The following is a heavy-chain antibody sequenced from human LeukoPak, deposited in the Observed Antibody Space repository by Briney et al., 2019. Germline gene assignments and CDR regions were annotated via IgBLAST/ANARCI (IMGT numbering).Heavy chain of an antibody. CDR2: IYYSGST. V-gene: IGHV4-59*01. CDR1: GGSISSYY. Sequence: PSETLSLTCTVAGGSISSYYWSWIRRPPGKGLEWIGYIYYSGSTNYNPSLKSRVTISVDTSKNQFSLKLSSVTAADTAVYYCARGRGYSYAYFFDYWGQGTLVTVSS. D-gene: IGHD5-18*01. J-gene: IGHJ4*02. CDR3: ARGRGYSYAYFFDY.